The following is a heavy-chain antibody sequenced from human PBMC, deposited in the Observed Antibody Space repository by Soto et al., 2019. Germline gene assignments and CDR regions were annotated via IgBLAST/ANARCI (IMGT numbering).Heavy chain of an antibody. Sequence: QVQLQESGPGLVRPSETLSLTCTVSDVSIAGIFTYLGGFRHPPGKGLEWIGNIDLGGPKYYNPPLKSRLTLSLDTSKKLLSLELTSVTATDTAVYYCAIYQRGYSGGSQFDPWGQGTLVTVSS. J-gene: IGHJ5*02. V-gene: IGHV4-39*01. CDR2: IDLGGPK. D-gene: IGHD5-12*01. CDR3: AIYQRGYSGGSQFDP. CDR1: DVSIAGIFTY.